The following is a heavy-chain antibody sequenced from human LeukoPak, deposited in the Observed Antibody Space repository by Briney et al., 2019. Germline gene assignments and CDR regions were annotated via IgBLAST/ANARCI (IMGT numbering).Heavy chain of an antibody. CDR2: IIPIFGTA. CDR1: GGTFSSYA. CDR3: ARGPNYDILTGYFPAYNWFDP. J-gene: IGHJ5*02. V-gene: IGHV1-69*05. D-gene: IGHD3-9*01. Sequence: SVKVSCKASGGTFSSYAISWVRQAPGQGLEWMGGIIPIFGTANYAQKFQGRVTITTDESTSTAYMELSSLRSEDTAVYYCARGPNYDILTGYFPAYNWFDPWGQGTLVTVSS.